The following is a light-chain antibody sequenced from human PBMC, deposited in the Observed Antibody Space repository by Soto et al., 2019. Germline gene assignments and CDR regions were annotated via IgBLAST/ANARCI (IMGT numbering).Light chain of an antibody. CDR2: EVS. CDR3: SSYAGSNSVV. J-gene: IGLJ2*01. CDR1: SSDVGGYNY. Sequence: QSVLTQPPSASGSPGQSVTISCTGTSSDVGGYNYVSWYQQHPGKAPKLMIYEVSKRPSGVPDRFSGSKSGNTASLTVSGLQDEDEAYYYCSSYAGSNSVVFGGGTKLTVL. V-gene: IGLV2-8*01.